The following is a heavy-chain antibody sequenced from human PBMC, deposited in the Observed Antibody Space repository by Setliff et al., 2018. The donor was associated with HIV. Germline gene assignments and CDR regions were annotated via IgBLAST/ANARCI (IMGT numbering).Heavy chain of an antibody. CDR3: ARGALLAVFDFDY. V-gene: IGHV1-3*01. D-gene: IGHD3-10*01. CDR1: GYTFTTYS. J-gene: IGHJ4*01. Sequence: ASVKVSCKASGYTFTTYSLHWVRQAPGHSLEWVGWINVGKGDTKYSQELQDRVTITRDTSANTAYMELSSLRSDDTAVYFCARGALLAVFDFDYWGHGTLVTVSS. CDR2: INVGKGDT.